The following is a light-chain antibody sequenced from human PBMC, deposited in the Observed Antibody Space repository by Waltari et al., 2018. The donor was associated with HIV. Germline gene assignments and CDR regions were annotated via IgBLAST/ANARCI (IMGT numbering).Light chain of an antibody. CDR1: QSVSSN. Sequence: EIVMTQSPATLSVSPGERATLSCRASQSVSSNLAWYQQKPGQAPRLLIYGASTRATGSPARFSGSGSGTEFTLTISSLQSEDFAVYYGQQYNNWPWTFGQGTKVEIK. J-gene: IGKJ1*01. CDR3: QQYNNWPWT. CDR2: GAS. V-gene: IGKV3-15*01.